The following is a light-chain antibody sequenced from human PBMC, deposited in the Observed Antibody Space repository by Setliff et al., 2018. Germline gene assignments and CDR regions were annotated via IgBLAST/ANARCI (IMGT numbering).Light chain of an antibody. CDR3: SSYTSSHTYV. CDR2: EVI. CDR1: ASDVGDYNY. J-gene: IGLJ1*01. V-gene: IGLV2-14*01. Sequence: QSVLTQPASVSGSPGQSITISCTGSASDVGDYNYVSWHQQHPGEAPKLLIYEVINRPSGISNRFSGSKSGNTASLTISGLLAEDEADYFCSSYTSSHTYVFCSGTKVTVL.